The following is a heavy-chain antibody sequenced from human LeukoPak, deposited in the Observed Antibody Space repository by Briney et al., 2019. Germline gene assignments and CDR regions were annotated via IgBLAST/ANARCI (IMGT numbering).Heavy chain of an antibody. D-gene: IGHD3-10*01. CDR2: ISSSGSTI. CDR1: GFTFSSYE. J-gene: IGHJ6*03. Sequence: GGSLRLSCAASGFTFSSYEMNWVRQAPGKGLEWVSYISSSGSTIYYADSVKGRFTISRDNAENSLFLQMNSLRAEDTAVYYCARVYYGSGSLHYYYYYMNVWGKGTTVTISS. V-gene: IGHV3-48*03. CDR3: ARVYYGSGSLHYYYYYMNV.